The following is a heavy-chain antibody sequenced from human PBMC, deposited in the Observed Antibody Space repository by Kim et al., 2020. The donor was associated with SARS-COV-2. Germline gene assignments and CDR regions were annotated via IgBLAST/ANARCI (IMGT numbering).Heavy chain of an antibody. J-gene: IGHJ5*02. V-gene: IGHV3-9*01. CDR2: IRWNSDSI. D-gene: IGHD3-10*01. Sequence: GGSLRLSCAASGFTFANYAMHWVRQPPGKGLEWVSGIRWNSDSIDYADSVKGRFTISRDNTKNSLYLQMNRLSTEDTALYYCARSSGWYGLDPWGRGPL. CDR1: GFTFANYA. CDR3: ARSSGWYGLDP.